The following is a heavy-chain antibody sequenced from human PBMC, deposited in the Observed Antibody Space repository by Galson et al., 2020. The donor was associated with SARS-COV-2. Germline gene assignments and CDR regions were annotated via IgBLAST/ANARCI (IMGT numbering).Heavy chain of an antibody. CDR1: GYTFTSYY. J-gene: IGHJ6*03. Sequence: ASVKVSCKASGYTFTSYYMHWVRQAPGQGLEWMGIINPSGGSTSYAQKFQGRVTMTRDTSTSTVYMELSSLRSEDTAVYYCAREQEGASGYDWGLYYYYYYYMDVWGKGTTVTVSS. CDR2: INPSGGST. V-gene: IGHV1-46*01. D-gene: IGHD5-12*01. CDR3: AREQEGASGYDWGLYYYYYYYMDV.